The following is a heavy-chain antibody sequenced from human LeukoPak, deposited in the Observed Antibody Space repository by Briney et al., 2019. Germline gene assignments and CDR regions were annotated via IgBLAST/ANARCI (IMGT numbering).Heavy chain of an antibody. CDR2: IIPNLGIA. V-gene: IGHV1-69*04. CDR3: ARDLVGCSGGSCYSGWFDP. Sequence: SVKVSCKASVCTFSSYAISWVRQAPGPRLEGMGRIIPNLGIANYAQKFQGRVTITADKSTSTAYMELSSLRSEDTAVYYCARDLVGCSGGSCYSGWFDPWGQGTLVTVSS. D-gene: IGHD2-15*01. J-gene: IGHJ5*02. CDR1: VCTFSSYA.